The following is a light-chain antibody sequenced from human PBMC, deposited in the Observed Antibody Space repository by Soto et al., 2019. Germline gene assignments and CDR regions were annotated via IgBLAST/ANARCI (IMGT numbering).Light chain of an antibody. CDR1: DSNIGRNT. CDR3: PSGDDSRTGVV. Sequence: QSVLTQPPSASGTPGQRVTISCSGSDSNIGRNTVNWYQHLPGTAPKLVIFSHNKRPSGVPDRFSGSTSGTSASLAISDLQSEDEAYYYCPSGDDSRTGVVFGGGTKLTVL. V-gene: IGLV1-44*01. J-gene: IGLJ3*02. CDR2: SHN.